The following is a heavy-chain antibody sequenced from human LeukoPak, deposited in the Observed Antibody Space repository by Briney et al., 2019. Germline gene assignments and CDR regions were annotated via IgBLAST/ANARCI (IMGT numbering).Heavy chain of an antibody. J-gene: IGHJ4*02. D-gene: IGHD3-9*01. V-gene: IGHV3-23*01. Sequence: QAGGSLRLSCAASGLIFSSYAMSWVRQAPGKGLEWVSAISGRGDSTYYADSVKGRFTISRDNSKNTLYLQMNSLGAEDTAVYYCAKDGRSYDILTGRLYWGQGTLVTVSS. CDR1: GLIFSSYA. CDR2: ISGRGDST. CDR3: AKDGRSYDILTGRLY.